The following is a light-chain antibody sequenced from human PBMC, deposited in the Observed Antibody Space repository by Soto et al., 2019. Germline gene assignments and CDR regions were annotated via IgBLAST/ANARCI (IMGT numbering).Light chain of an antibody. CDR2: AAS. V-gene: IGKV1-12*01. Sequence: DLQMTQSPSSVAASVGDRVTITCRASQGIGSWLAWYQQKPGKAPNLLISAASNLQGVVPSRFSGSASGTDFTLTISSLQPEDFASYYCQQAYSFPLTFGGGTKVEVK. CDR3: QQAYSFPLT. CDR1: QGIGSW. J-gene: IGKJ4*01.